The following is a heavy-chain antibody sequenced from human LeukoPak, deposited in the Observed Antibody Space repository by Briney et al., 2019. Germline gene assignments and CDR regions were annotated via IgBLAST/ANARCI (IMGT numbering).Heavy chain of an antibody. CDR2: INPKNGAT. V-gene: IGHV1-2*02. J-gene: IGHJ3*02. Sequence: GASVKVSCKASGCTFTGYYIHWVRQAPGQGLEWMGWINPKNGATHYAQNFLGRVTMTRDTSISTAYMELSRLTSDDTAVYYCARDYTRNAFDIWGQGTMVTVSS. CDR1: GCTFTGYY. CDR3: ARDYTRNAFDI. D-gene: IGHD2-2*01.